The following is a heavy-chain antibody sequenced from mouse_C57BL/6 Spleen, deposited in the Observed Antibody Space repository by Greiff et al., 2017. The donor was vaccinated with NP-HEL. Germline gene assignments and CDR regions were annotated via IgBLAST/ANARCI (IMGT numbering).Heavy chain of an antibody. J-gene: IGHJ2*01. V-gene: IGHV5-4*01. CDR3: ARGGGYGNFDY. CDR2: ISDGGSYT. Sequence: EVQRVESGGGLVKPGGSLKLSCAASGFTFSSYAMSWVRQTPEKRLEWVATISDGGSYTYSPDNVKGRFTISRDNAKNNLYLQMSHLKSEDTAMYYCARGGGYGNFDYWGQGTTLTVSS. D-gene: IGHD2-1*01. CDR1: GFTFSSYA.